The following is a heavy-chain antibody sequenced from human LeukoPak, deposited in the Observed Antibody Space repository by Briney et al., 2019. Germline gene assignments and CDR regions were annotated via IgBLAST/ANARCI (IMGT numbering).Heavy chain of an antibody. CDR1: GFTFDDYA. J-gene: IGHJ4*02. V-gene: IGHV3-9*01. Sequence: GRSLSLSCAASGFTFDDYAMHWILQAPGKGLKWVSGISLNSGSIGYADSVKGRFTISRDNAKNSLYLQMNSLRAEDTAFFFFKQKTAYEILTGYYNYWGQGTLVTVSS. CDR2: ISLNSGSI. D-gene: IGHD3-9*01. CDR3: KQKTAYEILTGYYNY.